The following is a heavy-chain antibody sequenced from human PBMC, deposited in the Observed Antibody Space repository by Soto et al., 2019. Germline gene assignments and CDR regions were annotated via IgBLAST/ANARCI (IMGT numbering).Heavy chain of an antibody. CDR1: GFTLSDHY. J-gene: IGHJ4*02. Sequence: GGSLRLSCAGSGFTLSDHYIDWVRQAPGKGLEWVGRSRDKAQGYSTAYAASVKGRFTTSRDESKNSVYLQMNSLRAEDTAVYYCAKDSLWLPKAPDYWGQGTLVTVSS. V-gene: IGHV3-72*01. D-gene: IGHD5-12*01. CDR2: SRDKAQGYST. CDR3: AKDSLWLPKAPDY.